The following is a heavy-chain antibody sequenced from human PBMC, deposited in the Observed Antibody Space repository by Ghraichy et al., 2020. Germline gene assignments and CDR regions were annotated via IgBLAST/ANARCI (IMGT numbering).Heavy chain of an antibody. CDR2: ISPYNGST. Sequence: ASVKVSCKASGYSFTRYTLNWVRQAPGQGLEWMGGISPYNGSTNFPQKLQGRVTMTTETSSRIGYMELRSLRSDDTAVYYCAIFRDSRSGPSDFMDVWGKGTTVTVSS. CDR3: AIFRDSRSGPSDFMDV. CDR1: GYSFTRYT. D-gene: IGHD3-22*01. J-gene: IGHJ6*03. V-gene: IGHV1-18*01.